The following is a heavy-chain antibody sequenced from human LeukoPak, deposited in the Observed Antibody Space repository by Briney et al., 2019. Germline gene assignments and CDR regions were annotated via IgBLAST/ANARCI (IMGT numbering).Heavy chain of an antibody. CDR1: GGSISSSSYY. J-gene: IGHJ4*02. D-gene: IGHD3-22*01. CDR2: IYYSGST. Sequence: PSETLSLTCTVSGGSISSSSYYWGWIRQPPGKGLEWIGSIYYSGSTYYNPSHKSRVTISVDTSKNQFSLKLSSVTAADTAVYYCARRVPYYYDSSGFYNDYWGQGTLVTVSS. CDR3: ARRVPYYYDSSGFYNDY. V-gene: IGHV4-39*01.